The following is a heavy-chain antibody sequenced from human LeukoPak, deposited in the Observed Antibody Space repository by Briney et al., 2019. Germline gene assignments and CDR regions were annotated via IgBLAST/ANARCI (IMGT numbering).Heavy chain of an antibody. J-gene: IGHJ4*02. D-gene: IGHD2-15*01. CDR1: GGSFSGYY. Sequence: SETLSLTCAVYGGSFSGYYWSWIRQPPGKGLEWIGEIYHSGSTNYNPSLKSRVTISVDTSKNQFSLKLSSVTAADTAVYYCARGDVVVVAATPSVAIDYWGQGTLVTVSS. V-gene: IGHV4-34*01. CDR2: IYHSGST. CDR3: ARGDVVVVAATPSVAIDY.